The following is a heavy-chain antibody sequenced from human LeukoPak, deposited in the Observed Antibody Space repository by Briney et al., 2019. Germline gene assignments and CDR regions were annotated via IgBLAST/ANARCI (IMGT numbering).Heavy chain of an antibody. CDR2: IYPGDSDT. J-gene: IGHJ4*02. V-gene: IGHV5-51*01. Sequence: GESLKISCTAAEYRFTIYWNGWGRQMPGKGLGWMGIIYPGDSDTRYSPSFQGQVTISVDKSINTAYLQWSTLKASDTAMYYCARSLGGDRRGNFDYWGQGTLVTVSS. CDR3: ARSLGGDRRGNFDY. D-gene: IGHD2-21*02. CDR1: EYRFTIYW.